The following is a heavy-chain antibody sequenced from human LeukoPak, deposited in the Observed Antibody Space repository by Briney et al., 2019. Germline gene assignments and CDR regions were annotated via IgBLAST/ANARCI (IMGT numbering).Heavy chain of an antibody. Sequence: GASVKLSCKASGYTFTGYYMHWVRQAPGQGLEWMGWINPNSGGTNYAQQFQGRVTMTRDTSISTAYMELGRLRSDDTAVYYCARGTYYYAFDIWGQGTMVTVSS. D-gene: IGHD3-10*01. CDR1: GYTFTGYY. CDR3: ARGTYYYAFDI. J-gene: IGHJ3*02. CDR2: INPNSGGT. V-gene: IGHV1-2*02.